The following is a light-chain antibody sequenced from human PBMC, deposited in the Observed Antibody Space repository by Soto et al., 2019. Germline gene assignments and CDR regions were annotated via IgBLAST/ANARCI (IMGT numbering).Light chain of an antibody. Sequence: QPVLTQPASVSGSPGQSITISCTGTSSDVGSYNLVSWYQQHPGKAPKLMIYEVSKRPSGVSNRFSGSKSGNTASLTISGLQAEDEADYYCCSYAGSSTPHYVFGTGTKLTVL. CDR3: CSYAGSSTPHYV. J-gene: IGLJ1*01. V-gene: IGLV2-23*02. CDR1: SSDVGSYNL. CDR2: EVS.